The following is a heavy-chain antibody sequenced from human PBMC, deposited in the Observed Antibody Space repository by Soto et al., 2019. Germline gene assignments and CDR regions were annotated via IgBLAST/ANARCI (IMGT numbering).Heavy chain of an antibody. Sequence: QVQLVESGGGVVQPGTSLRLSCAPSGFTFSSYGMHWFRQAPGRELEWVAVIWYDGSKQYYADSVKGRFTISRDNSKNTLYLQMNSLRVADTAVYCCARDPGVTNYYFDYWGQGTLVTVSS. CDR1: GFTFSSYG. D-gene: IGHD3-3*01. V-gene: IGHV3-33*01. CDR2: IWYDGSKQ. CDR3: ARDPGVTNYYFDY. J-gene: IGHJ4*02.